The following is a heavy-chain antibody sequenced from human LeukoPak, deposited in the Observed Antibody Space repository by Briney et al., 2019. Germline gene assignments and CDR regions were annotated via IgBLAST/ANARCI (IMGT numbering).Heavy chain of an antibody. CDR1: GYTFTSYG. Sequence: ASVKVSCKASGYTFTSYGISWVRQAPGQGLEWMGWISAYNGNTNYAQKLQGRVTMTTDTSTSTAYMELRSLRSDDTAVYYCARDQPIAYFGCSGGSCYGVGIDYWGQGTLVTVSS. CDR3: ARDQPIAYFGCSGGSCYGVGIDY. J-gene: IGHJ4*02. V-gene: IGHV1-18*01. D-gene: IGHD2-15*01. CDR2: ISAYNGNT.